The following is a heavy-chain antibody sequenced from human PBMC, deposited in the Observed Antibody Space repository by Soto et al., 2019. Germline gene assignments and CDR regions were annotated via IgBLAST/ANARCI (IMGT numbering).Heavy chain of an antibody. CDR1: GYSFTSYW. D-gene: IGHD2-21*02. CDR2: IYPGDSDT. J-gene: IGHJ3*02. V-gene: IGHV5-51*01. CDR3: ARRGGIDCGGDCYAFDI. Sequence: GESLKISCKGSGYSFTSYWIGWVRQMPGKGLEWMGIIYPGDSDTRYSQSFQGQVTISADKSISTAYLQWSSLKASDTAMYYCARRGGIDCGGDCYAFDIWGQGTMVTVSS.